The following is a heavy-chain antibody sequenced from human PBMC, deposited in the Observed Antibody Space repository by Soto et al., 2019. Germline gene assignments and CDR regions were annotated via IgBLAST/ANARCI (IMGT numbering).Heavy chain of an antibody. CDR1: GGSFSGYY. J-gene: IGHJ4*02. CDR2: INHSGST. CDR3: ARDRRNDYDFYFDY. D-gene: IGHD3-3*01. V-gene: IGHV4-34*01. Sequence: SETLSLTCAVYGGSFSGYYWSWIRQPPGKGLEWIGEINHSGSTNYNPSLKSRVTISVDTSKNQFSLKLSSVTAADTAVYYCARDRRNDYDFYFDYWGQGTLVTVS.